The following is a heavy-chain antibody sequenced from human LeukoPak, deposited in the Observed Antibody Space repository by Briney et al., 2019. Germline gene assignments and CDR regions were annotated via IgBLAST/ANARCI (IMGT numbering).Heavy chain of an antibody. D-gene: IGHD3-9*01. CDR1: GISFRSYG. V-gene: IGHV3-30*02. CDR3: ATDISTHYFGS. CDR2: IWYDASNK. J-gene: IGHJ4*02. Sequence: GGSLRLSCAASGISFRSYGMHWVRQAPGKGLEWVTFIWYDASNKYYAESVKGRFTISRDNSRNTVFLQMNSLRAEDTAIYYCATDISTHYFGSWGQGTLVTVSS.